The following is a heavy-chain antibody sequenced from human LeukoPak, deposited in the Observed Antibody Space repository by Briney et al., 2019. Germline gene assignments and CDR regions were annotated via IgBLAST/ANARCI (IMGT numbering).Heavy chain of an antibody. V-gene: IGHV3-7*01. CDR2: IKQEGSEK. CDR3: ATTEHWLPQGVDY. Sequence: GGSLRLSCAASGINFSTYWMSWARQAPGKGLEWLTNIKQEGSEKYYMDSVKGRFTISRDNAKNSLYLQMNSLRPEDTAVYYCATTEHWLPQGVDYWGQGALVTVSS. D-gene: IGHD6-19*01. J-gene: IGHJ4*02. CDR1: GINFSTYW.